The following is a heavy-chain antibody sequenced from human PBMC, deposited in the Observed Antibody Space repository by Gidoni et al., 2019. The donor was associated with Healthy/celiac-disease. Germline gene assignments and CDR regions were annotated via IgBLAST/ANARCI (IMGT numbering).Heavy chain of an antibody. D-gene: IGHD3-16*02. Sequence: EVQLVESGGGLVQPGRSLRLSCAASGFTFDDYAMHWVRPPPGKGLEWVSGISWNSGSIGYADSVKGRFTISRDNAKNSLYLQMNSLRAEDTALYYCAKDISPGIMITFGGVIVTRGLFDYWGQGTLVTVSS. CDR1: GFTFDDYA. J-gene: IGHJ4*02. V-gene: IGHV3-9*01. CDR2: ISWNSGSI. CDR3: AKDISPGIMITFGGVIVTRGLFDY.